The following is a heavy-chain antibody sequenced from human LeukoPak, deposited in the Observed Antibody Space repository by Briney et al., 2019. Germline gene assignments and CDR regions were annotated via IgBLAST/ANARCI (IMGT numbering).Heavy chain of an antibody. CDR3: ARVNRVGYYDSSARNPPEDI. Sequence: SQTLSLTCTVSGGSISSGSSYWSWIRQPAGKGLEWIGRIYTSGSTNYNPSLKSRVTISVDTSKNQFSLRLSSVTAADTAVYYCARVNRVGYYDSSARNPPEDIWGQGTMVTVSS. V-gene: IGHV4-61*02. CDR1: GGSISSGSSY. D-gene: IGHD3-22*01. J-gene: IGHJ3*02. CDR2: IYTSGST.